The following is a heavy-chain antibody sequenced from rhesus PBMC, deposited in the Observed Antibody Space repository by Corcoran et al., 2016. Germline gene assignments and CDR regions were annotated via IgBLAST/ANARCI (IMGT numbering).Heavy chain of an antibody. J-gene: IGHJ5-1*01. CDR1: GGSISRNY. D-gene: IGHD3-28*01. V-gene: IGHV4-147*01. CDR2: IYGSGGST. CDR3: ARVYFDSGYYTGVRFDV. Sequence: QVQLQESGPGLVTPSETLSLTCAVSGGSISRNYCSLIRQPPVMGLGWIGRIYGSGGSTSYNPSLTSRVTISTDTSKNQFSLKLSSVTAADTAVYYCARVYFDSGYYTGVRFDVWGPGVLVTVSS.